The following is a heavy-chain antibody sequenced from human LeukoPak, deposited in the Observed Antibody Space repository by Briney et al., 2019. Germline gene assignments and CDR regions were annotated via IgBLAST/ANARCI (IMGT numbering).Heavy chain of an antibody. CDR1: GFTFSSYA. Sequence: GGSLRLSCAASGFTFSSYAMHWVRQAPGKGLEWVAVISYDGSNKYYADSVKGRFTISRDNSKNTLYLQMNSLRAEDTAVYYCAKDRDGYYQYWGQGTLVTVSS. D-gene: IGHD2-21*02. CDR3: AKDRDGYYQY. V-gene: IGHV3-30-3*01. J-gene: IGHJ4*02. CDR2: ISYDGSNK.